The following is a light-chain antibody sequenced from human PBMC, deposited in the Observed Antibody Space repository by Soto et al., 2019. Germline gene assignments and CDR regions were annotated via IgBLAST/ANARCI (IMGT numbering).Light chain of an antibody. J-gene: IGKJ3*01. CDR1: QGISSY. CDR3: QQYYSYPFT. V-gene: IGKV1-8*01. CDR2: AAS. Sequence: AIRMTQSPSSLSASTGDRVTITCRASQGISSYLAWYQQKPGKAPKLLIYAASTLQSGVPSRFSGSGSGTDFTLTISCLQSEDFATYYCQQYYSYPFTFGRGTKVHIK.